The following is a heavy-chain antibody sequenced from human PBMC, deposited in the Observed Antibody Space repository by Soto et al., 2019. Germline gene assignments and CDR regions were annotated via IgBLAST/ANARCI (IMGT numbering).Heavy chain of an antibody. CDR1: GYTFSNYG. CDR3: ARVVPGAEAWFGP. CDR2: ISLYSDGT. D-gene: IGHD2-2*01. Sequence: ASVKVSCKTSGYTFSNYGITWVRQAPGQPLEWLGWISLYSDGTNYAQKFQGRVSMTTDTSTTTAYMELRGLRSDDTAVYYCARVVPGAEAWFGPWGQGTLVTVSS. J-gene: IGHJ5*02. V-gene: IGHV1-18*01.